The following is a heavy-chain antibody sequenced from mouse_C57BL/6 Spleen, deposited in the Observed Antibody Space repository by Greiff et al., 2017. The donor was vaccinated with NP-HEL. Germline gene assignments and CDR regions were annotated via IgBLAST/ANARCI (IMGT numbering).Heavy chain of an antibody. Sequence: ESGPGLAKPSHSLSLTCSVTGYSITSGYYWNWIRQFPGNKLEWMGYISYDGSNNYNPSLKNRISITRDTSKNQFFLKLNSVTTEDTATYYCASEDYYAMDYWGQGTSVTVSS. CDR1: GYSITSGYY. CDR3: ASEDYYAMDY. V-gene: IGHV3-6*01. CDR2: ISYDGSN. J-gene: IGHJ4*01.